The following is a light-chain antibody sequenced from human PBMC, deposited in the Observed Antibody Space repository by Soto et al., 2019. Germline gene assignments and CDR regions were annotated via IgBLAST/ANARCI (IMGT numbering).Light chain of an antibody. CDR2: DGS. V-gene: IGKV1-5*01. J-gene: IGKJ1*01. CDR1: QSISKG. CDR3: QQHYSYSRT. Sequence: DIQMTQSPSTLSASVGDRVTITCRASQSISKGLAWYQQKPGKAPQLLIYDGSSLESGVPSRFSGSGSGTEFTLTISSLQPDDFATYYCQQHYSYSRTFGQGTKVEFK.